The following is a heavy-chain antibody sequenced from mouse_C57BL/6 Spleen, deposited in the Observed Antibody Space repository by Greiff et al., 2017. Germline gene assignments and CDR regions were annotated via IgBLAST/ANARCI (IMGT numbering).Heavy chain of an antibody. Sequence: QVQLQQSGAELVRPGASVTLSCKASGYTFTDYEMHWVKQTPVHGLEWIGAIDPETGGTAYNQKFKGKAILTADKSSSTAYMELRSLTSEDFAVYYCTSLLSGGFAYWGQGTLVTVSA. CDR3: TSLLSGGFAY. CDR2: IDPETGGT. V-gene: IGHV1-15*01. CDR1: GYTFTDYE. D-gene: IGHD1-1*01. J-gene: IGHJ3*01.